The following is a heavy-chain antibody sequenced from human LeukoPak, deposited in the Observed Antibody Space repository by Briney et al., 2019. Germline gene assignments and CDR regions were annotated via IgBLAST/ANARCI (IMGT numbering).Heavy chain of an antibody. J-gene: IGHJ3*02. V-gene: IGHV3-21*01. CDR2: ISSSSSYI. D-gene: IGHD3-22*01. CDR3: ARDGPRYYYDRSGSHAFDI. CDR1: GFTFSSYS. Sequence: GGSLRLSCAASGFTFSSYSMNWVRQAPGKGLEWVSSISSSSSYIYYADSVKGRFTISRDNAKNSLYLQMNSLRAEDTAVYYCARDGPRYYYDRSGSHAFDIWGQGTMVTVSS.